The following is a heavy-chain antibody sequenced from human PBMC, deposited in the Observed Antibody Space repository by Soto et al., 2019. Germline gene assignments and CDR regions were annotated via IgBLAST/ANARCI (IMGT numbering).Heavy chain of an antibody. D-gene: IGHD3-22*01. V-gene: IGHV4-30-4*01. CDR3: ARDYYDSSGFFDY. CDR2: IYYSGST. CDR1: GGSISSGDCY. Sequence: SETLSLTCTVSGGSISSGDCYWSWIRQPPGKGLEWIGYIYYSGSTYYNPSLKSRVTISVDTSKNQFSLKLSSVTAADTAVYYFARDYYDSSGFFDYWGQGTLVTVSS. J-gene: IGHJ4*02.